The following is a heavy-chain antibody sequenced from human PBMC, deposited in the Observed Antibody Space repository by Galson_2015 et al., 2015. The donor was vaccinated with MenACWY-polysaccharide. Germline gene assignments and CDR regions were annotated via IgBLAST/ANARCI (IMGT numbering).Heavy chain of an antibody. CDR3: ERDRGMSTVTTVIYWYFDL. CDR2: ISYDGSTK. CDR1: GFTFTSYS. Sequence: SLRLSCAASGFTFTSYSIHWVRQAPGKGLEWVADISYDGSTKYYANSVKGRFTISRDNSENTLDLQMNSLRTDDTAVYYCERDRGMSTVTTVIYWYFDLWGRGTLVTVSS. V-gene: IGHV3-30-3*01. J-gene: IGHJ2*01. D-gene: IGHD4-17*01.